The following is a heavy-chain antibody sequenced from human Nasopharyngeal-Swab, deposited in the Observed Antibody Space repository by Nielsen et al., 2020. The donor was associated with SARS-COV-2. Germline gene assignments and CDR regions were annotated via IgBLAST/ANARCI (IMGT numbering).Heavy chain of an antibody. V-gene: IGHV3-30-3*01. CDR3: ARIKYYYDSSGVFDY. D-gene: IGHD3-22*01. J-gene: IGHJ4*02. Sequence: PGKGLEWVAVISYDGSNKYYADSVKGRFTISRDNSKNTLYLQMNSLRAEDTAVYYCARIKYYYDSSGVFDYWGQGTLITVSS. CDR2: ISYDGSNK.